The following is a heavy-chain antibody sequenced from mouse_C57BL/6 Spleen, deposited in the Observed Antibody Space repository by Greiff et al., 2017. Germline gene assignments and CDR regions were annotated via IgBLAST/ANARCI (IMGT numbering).Heavy chain of an antibody. CDR2: IDPSDSET. J-gene: IGHJ3*01. CDR3: AREAGSSGYAWFAY. V-gene: IGHV1-52*01. D-gene: IGHD3-2*02. Sequence: QVQLQQSGAELVRPGSSVKLSCKASGYTFTSYWMHWVKQRPIQGLEWIGNIDPSDSETHYNQKFKDKATLTVDKSSSTAYMQLSSLTSEDSAVYYCAREAGSSGYAWFAYWGQGTLVTVSA. CDR1: GYTFTSYW.